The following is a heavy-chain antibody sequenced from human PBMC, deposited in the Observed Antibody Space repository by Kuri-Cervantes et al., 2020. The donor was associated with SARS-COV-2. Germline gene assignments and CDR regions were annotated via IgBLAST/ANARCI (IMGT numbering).Heavy chain of an antibody. CDR1: GFTFSLYA. D-gene: IGHD2-2*01. J-gene: IGHJ5*02. V-gene: IGHV3-64*04. Sequence: GESLKISCSASGFTFSLYAMHWVRQAPGKGLESVSAIVSNGAVAHYADSVKGRFTISRDNSKNTLYLQMNSLRAEDTAVYYCAREADCSSTSCHPTSGGWFDPWGQGTLVTVSS. CDR3: AREADCSSTSCHPTSGGWFDP. CDR2: IVSNGAVA.